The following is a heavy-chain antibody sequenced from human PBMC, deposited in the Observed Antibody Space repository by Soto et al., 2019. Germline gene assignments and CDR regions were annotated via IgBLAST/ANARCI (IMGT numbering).Heavy chain of an antibody. J-gene: IGHJ4*02. CDR2: ISPSASDT. CDR1: GFSCSTSS. CDR3: AKGGYTFAYE. D-gene: IGHD5-18*01. V-gene: IGHV3-23*01. Sequence: GSLRLSCAASGFSCSTSSMAWVRQPPGKGLEWVSAISPSASDTLYADSVKGRFTISRDNSQNTLFLQMTSLRADDTAVYYCAKGGYTFAYEWGQGALVTVSS.